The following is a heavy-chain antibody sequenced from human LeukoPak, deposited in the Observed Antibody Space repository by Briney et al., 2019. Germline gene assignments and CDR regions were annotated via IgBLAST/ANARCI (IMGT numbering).Heavy chain of an antibody. D-gene: IGHD3-10*01. Sequence: GGSLRLSCAASGFTFSSYGMSWVRQAPGKGLEWVSAISGSGGSTYYADSVKGRFTISRDNSKNTLYLQMNSLRAEDTAVYYCAKEGLLWFGELLGVDYWGQGTLVTVSS. J-gene: IGHJ4*02. CDR2: ISGSGGST. CDR3: AKEGLLWFGELLGVDY. CDR1: GFTFSSYG. V-gene: IGHV3-23*01.